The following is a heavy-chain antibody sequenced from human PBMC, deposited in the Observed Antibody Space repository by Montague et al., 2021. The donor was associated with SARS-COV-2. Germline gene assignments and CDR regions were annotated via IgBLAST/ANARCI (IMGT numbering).Heavy chain of an antibody. Sequence: TLSLTCTVPGDSISSANYYWNWIRQNPGKGLEWIGYIYYTGGTHHNPSLESRLTMSIDTSKSQFSLRLSSVTDADTAVYYCSRGNITPSGFDIWGQGTVVTVSS. CDR2: IYYTGGT. J-gene: IGHJ3*02. CDR3: SRGNITPSGFDI. V-gene: IGHV4-31*03. CDR1: GDSISSANYY. D-gene: IGHD1-14*01.